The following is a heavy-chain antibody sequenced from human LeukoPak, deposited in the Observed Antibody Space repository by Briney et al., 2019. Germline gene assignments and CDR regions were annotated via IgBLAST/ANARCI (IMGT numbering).Heavy chain of an antibody. V-gene: IGHV3-23*01. CDR1: GFTFSSYA. Sequence: GGSLRLSCAASGFTFSSYAVSWVRQAPGKGLEWVSAISGSGGSTYYADSVKGRFTISRDNSKNTLYLQMNSLRAEDTAVYYCAKVVRGVIIPTDFDYWGQGTLVTVSS. CDR3: AKVVRGVIIPTDFDY. CDR2: ISGSGGST. D-gene: IGHD3-10*01. J-gene: IGHJ4*02.